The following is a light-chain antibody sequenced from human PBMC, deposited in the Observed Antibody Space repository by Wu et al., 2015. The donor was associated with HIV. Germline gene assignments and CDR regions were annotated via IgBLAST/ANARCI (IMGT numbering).Light chain of an antibody. V-gene: IGKV3-11*01. CDR1: QPISTY. CDR2: DSS. CDR3: QQYGDSPAWT. Sequence: EIVLTQSPAILALSPGDRATLSCRASQPISTYLAWYQHRLGQPPRLLIYDSSVRAIGIPARFSGSGSGTDFTLTISSLEPEDCAVYYCQQYGDSPAWTFGQGTKVEVK. J-gene: IGKJ1*01.